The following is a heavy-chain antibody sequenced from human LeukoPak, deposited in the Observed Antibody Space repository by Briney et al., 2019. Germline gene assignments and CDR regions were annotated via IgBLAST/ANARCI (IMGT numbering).Heavy chain of an antibody. CDR1: GGSISSSSYY. CDR2: IYYSGST. D-gene: IGHD4-17*01. Sequence: SETLSLTCTVSGGSISSSSYYWGWVRQPPGKGLEWIGSIYYSGSTYYNPSLKSRVTISVNTSKSQFSLKLSSVTAADTAVYYCARDLYGDSPYYFDYWGQGTLVTVSS. CDR3: ARDLYGDSPYYFDY. J-gene: IGHJ4*02. V-gene: IGHV4-39*07.